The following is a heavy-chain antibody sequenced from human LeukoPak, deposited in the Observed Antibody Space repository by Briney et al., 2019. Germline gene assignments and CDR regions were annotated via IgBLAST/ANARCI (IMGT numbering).Heavy chain of an antibody. J-gene: IGHJ4*02. Sequence: GGSLRLSCAASGFTFSSYAMHWVRQAAGKGLEWVAVISYDGSNKYYADSVKGRFTISRDNSKNTLYLQMNSLRAEDTAVYYCARLFGVVVPAANTHFDYWGQGTLVTVSS. CDR2: ISYDGSNK. CDR1: GFTFSSYA. CDR3: ARLFGVVVPAANTHFDY. V-gene: IGHV3-30*04. D-gene: IGHD2-2*01.